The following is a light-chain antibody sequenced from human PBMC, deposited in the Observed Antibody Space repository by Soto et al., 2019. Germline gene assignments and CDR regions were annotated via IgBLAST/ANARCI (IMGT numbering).Light chain of an antibody. CDR2: RND. Sequence: QSVLAQPPSASGTPGQRVTISCSGSNSNIGRNDVTWYQQVPGTAPQCLIYRNDQRPSGVPDRISGSRSGTSASLSISGLQFGDEAEYYCAAWDDTLRARVFGGGTQLTVL. CDR1: NSNIGRND. J-gene: IGLJ2*01. V-gene: IGLV1-44*01. CDR3: AAWDDTLRARV.